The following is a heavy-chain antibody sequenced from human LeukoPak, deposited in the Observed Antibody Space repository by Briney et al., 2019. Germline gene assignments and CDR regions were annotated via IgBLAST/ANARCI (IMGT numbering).Heavy chain of an antibody. D-gene: IGHD6-19*01. V-gene: IGHV4-39*01. CDR3: ATPGRIAVAGQFDY. CDR2: TYYSSST. Sequence: SETLSLTCTVSGASISSSSYYWGWIRQPPGEGLEWIGYTYYSSSTYYNPSLKSRVTISVDTSKNQFSLMLNSVTAADTAVYYCATPGRIAVAGQFDYWGQGTLVTVSS. J-gene: IGHJ4*02. CDR1: GASISSSSYY.